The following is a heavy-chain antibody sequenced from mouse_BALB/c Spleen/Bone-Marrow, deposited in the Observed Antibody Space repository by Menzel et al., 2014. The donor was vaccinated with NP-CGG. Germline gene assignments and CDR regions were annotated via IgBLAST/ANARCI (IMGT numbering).Heavy chain of an antibody. CDR3: ARFATGSFAY. Sequence: QVHVKQSGAELVRPGSSVKISCKASGYVFTDYWMNWLRQRPEQGLEWIGQIFPVNADTNYKANFKDKVTLTADKSSTTAYMQLNSLTSEDSAVYFCARFATGSFAYWGQGTLVTVSA. D-gene: IGHD1-1*01. CDR1: GYVFTDYW. J-gene: IGHJ3*01. CDR2: IFPVNADT. V-gene: IGHV1-80*01.